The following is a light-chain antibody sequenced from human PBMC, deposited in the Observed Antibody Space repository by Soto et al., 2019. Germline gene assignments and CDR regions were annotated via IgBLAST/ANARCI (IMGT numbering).Light chain of an antibody. V-gene: IGKV3-15*01. J-gene: IGKJ5*01. CDR3: QQYNSWPRT. CDR1: QSVRSN. Sequence: EVVMTQSPATLSVSPGERVTLSCRASQSVRSNLAWYQQKPGQSPRLLIYGASTRATGIPARFSGSGSGTEFTLTISSLQSEDLEVYFCQQYNSWPRTFGQGTRLEI. CDR2: GAS.